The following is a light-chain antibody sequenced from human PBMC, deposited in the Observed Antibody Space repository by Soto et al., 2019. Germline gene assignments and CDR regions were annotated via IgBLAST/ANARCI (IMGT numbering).Light chain of an antibody. Sequence: QSVLTQPRSVSGAPGQSVTISCTGTSSDVGGYNYVSWYQHHSGKAPKLMIYDVGKRPSGVPDRFSGSKSGNTASLTISGLQAEDEAAYYCCSYAGSYTHWVFGGGTKLTVL. V-gene: IGLV2-11*01. J-gene: IGLJ3*02. CDR1: SSDVGGYNY. CDR2: DVG. CDR3: CSYAGSYTHWV.